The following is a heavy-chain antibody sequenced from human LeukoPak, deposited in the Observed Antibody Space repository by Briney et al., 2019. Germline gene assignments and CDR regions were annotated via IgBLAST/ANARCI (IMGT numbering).Heavy chain of an antibody. V-gene: IGHV4-59*01. CDR2: IYYSGST. CDR1: GGSMNSYY. J-gene: IGHJ4*02. Sequence: PSETLSLTCSVSGGSMNSYYWSWIRQSPGKGLEWIGYIYYSGSTNYNPSLKSRVTISVDTSKNQFSLRLNSVTAGDTAVYFCARIKVGATFDSWGQGTRVTVSS. CDR3: ARIKVGATFDS. D-gene: IGHD1-26*01.